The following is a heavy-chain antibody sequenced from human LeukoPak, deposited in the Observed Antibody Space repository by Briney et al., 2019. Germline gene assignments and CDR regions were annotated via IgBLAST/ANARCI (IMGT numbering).Heavy chain of an antibody. V-gene: IGHV3-23*01. CDR2: ISGSGGST. Sequence: PGGSLRLPCAASGFTFSSYAMSWVRQAPGKGLEWVSAISGSGGSTYYADSVKGRFTISRDNSKNTLYLQMNSLRAEDAAVYYCAKVAHYYGSGSYYEYYFDYWGQGTLVTVSS. CDR3: AKVAHYYGSGSYYEYYFDY. D-gene: IGHD3-10*01. J-gene: IGHJ4*02. CDR1: GFTFSSYA.